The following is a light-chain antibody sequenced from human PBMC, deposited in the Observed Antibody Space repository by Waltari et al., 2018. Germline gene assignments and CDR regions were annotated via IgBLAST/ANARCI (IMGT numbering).Light chain of an antibody. Sequence: DIQMTQSPSSLSASVGDRVNITCRASHDIKNHLSWFQRKPGRAPKSPIYAASNLHSRVPSRFSGSGSGTDFTLTISSLQPEDFATYFCQQYNSDPLTFGGGTKVEIK. V-gene: IGKV1-16*01. CDR3: QQYNSDPLT. CDR1: HDIKNH. J-gene: IGKJ4*01. CDR2: AAS.